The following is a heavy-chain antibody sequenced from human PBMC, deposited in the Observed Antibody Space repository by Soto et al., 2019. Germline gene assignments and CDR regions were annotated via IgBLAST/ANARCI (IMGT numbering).Heavy chain of an antibody. CDR2: ISYDGSNK. V-gene: IGHV3-30-3*01. D-gene: IGHD3-10*01. J-gene: IGHJ4*02. CDR3: ARDNLAQLLWFGELLSTSFEY. Sequence: PGGSLRLSCAASGFTFSSYAMHWVRQAPGKGLEWVAVISYDGSNKYYADSVKGRFTVSRDNSKNTLYLQMNSLRAEDTAVYYCARDNLAQLLWFGELLSTSFEYWGQGTLVTVSS. CDR1: GFTFSSYA.